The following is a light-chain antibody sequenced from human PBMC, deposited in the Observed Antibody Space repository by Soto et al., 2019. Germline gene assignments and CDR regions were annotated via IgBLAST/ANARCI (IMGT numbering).Light chain of an antibody. V-gene: IGKV3-20*01. Sequence: EIVLTQSPGTLSLSPGERATLSCRASQSVSSSYLAWYQQKPGRAPRLPIYGASSRATGIPDRFSGSGSGTDFIFTISRLEPEDFAVYYCQQYGSSPRTLGQGTKVDIK. J-gene: IGKJ1*01. CDR1: QSVSSSY. CDR3: QQYGSSPRT. CDR2: GAS.